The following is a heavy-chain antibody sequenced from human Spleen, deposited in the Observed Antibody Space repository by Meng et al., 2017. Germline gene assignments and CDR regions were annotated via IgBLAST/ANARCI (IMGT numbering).Heavy chain of an antibody. V-gene: IGHV4-30-4*08. D-gene: IGHD2-21*02. CDR1: GGSISSGGYY. Sequence: QVQLQESGPGLVKPSQTLSLTCTVSGGSISSGGYYWSWIRQPPGKGLEWIGCISYSGSTYYDPSLKSRITISVDTSKNQFSLKLSSVTAADTAVYYCARDVEVAGTMTTFDYWGQGTLVTVSS. CDR2: ISYSGST. CDR3: ARDVEVAGTMTTFDY. J-gene: IGHJ4*02.